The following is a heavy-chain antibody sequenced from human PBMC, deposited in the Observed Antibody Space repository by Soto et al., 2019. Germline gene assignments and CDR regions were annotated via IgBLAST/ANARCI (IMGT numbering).Heavy chain of an antibody. D-gene: IGHD5-12*01. CDR1: GFTFRSYG. CDR3: ARDRAGVGYNIDV. CDR2: IWNDGSER. V-gene: IGHV3-33*01. Sequence: QVQLVESGGGVVQPGRSLRLSCAASGFTFRSYGMHWVRQAPGKGLEWVAVIWNDGSERYYAASVKGRFTISRDNSKNTLDLQMNSLRAEDTAVYYCARDRAGVGYNIDVWGQGTTVTVSS. J-gene: IGHJ6*02.